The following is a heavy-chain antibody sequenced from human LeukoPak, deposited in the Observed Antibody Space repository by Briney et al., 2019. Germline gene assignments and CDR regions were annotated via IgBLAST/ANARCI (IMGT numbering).Heavy chain of an antibody. Sequence: PGGSLRPSCAASGFTLSSHAMSWVRQAPGKGLEWGSAITSVSGRNVYYTDSLKGRFTISRHNSKNTMYLQMNSLRAEDTAVYYCARHGSWSFDYWGQGTLVTVSA. CDR1: GFTLSSHA. D-gene: IGHD6-13*01. J-gene: IGHJ4*02. CDR2: ITSVSGRNV. CDR3: ARHGSWSFDY. V-gene: IGHV3-23*01.